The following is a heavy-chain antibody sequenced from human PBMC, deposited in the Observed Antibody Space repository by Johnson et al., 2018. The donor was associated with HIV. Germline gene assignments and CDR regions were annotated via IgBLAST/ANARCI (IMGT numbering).Heavy chain of an antibody. CDR3: AKDMGDMPDDDSSVTDAFDI. Sequence: QVQLVESGGGVVQPGGSLRLSCAASGFTFSSYGMHWVRQAPGKGLEWVAFIRYDGSNKYYADSVKGRFTISRDNSKNTLYLQMNSLRAEDTAVYYCAKDMGDMPDDDSSVTDAFDIWGQGTMVTVSS. CDR2: IRYDGSNK. CDR1: GFTFSSYG. J-gene: IGHJ3*02. V-gene: IGHV3-30*02. D-gene: IGHD3-22*01.